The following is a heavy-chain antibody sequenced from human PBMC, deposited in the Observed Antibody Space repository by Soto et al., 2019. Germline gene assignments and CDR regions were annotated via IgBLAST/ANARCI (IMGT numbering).Heavy chain of an antibody. Sequence: GGSLRLSCAASGFTFSSYAMSWVRQAPGKGLEWVSAISGSGGSTYYADSVKGRFTISRDNSKNTLYLQMNSLRAEDTAVYYCAKALFPSSGWYVEYGMDVWGQGTTVTVYS. J-gene: IGHJ6*02. CDR2: ISGSGGST. D-gene: IGHD6-19*01. V-gene: IGHV3-23*01. CDR3: AKALFPSSGWYVEYGMDV. CDR1: GFTFSSYA.